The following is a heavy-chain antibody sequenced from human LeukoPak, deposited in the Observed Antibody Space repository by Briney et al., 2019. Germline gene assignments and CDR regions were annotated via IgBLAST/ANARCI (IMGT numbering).Heavy chain of an antibody. J-gene: IGHJ3*02. D-gene: IGHD2-21*02. Sequence: PSETLSLTCTVSGGSISSYYWSWIRQPPGKGLEWIGYIYYSGSTNYNPSLKSRVTISVDTSKNQFSLKLSSVTAADTAVYYCARLMTRHHDAFDTWGQGTMVTVSS. V-gene: IGHV4-59*08. CDR1: GGSISSYY. CDR3: ARLMTRHHDAFDT. CDR2: IYYSGST.